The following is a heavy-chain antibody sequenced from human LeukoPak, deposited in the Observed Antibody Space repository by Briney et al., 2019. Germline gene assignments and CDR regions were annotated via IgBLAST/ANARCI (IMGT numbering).Heavy chain of an antibody. CDR1: GYSFTSYW. D-gene: IGHD3-10*01. CDR2: IYPGDSDT. Sequence: GESLKISCKCSGYSFTSYWIGWVRQMPGKGLEWMGIIYPGDSDTRYSPSFQGQVTISADKSISTAYLQWSSLKASDTAMYYCARQSLSYYYGSGSSRHYYYYYMDVWGKGTTVTVSS. CDR3: ARQSLSYYYGSGSSRHYYYYYMDV. J-gene: IGHJ6*03. V-gene: IGHV5-51*01.